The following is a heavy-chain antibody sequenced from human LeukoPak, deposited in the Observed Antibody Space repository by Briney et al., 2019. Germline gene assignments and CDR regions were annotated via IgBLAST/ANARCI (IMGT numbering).Heavy chain of an antibody. CDR1: GFTFSSYA. Sequence: PGGSLRLSCAASGFTFSSYAMSWVRQAPGKGLEWVSAISGSGGSTYYADSVRGRFTISRDNSKNTLYLQMNSLRAEDTAVYYCAKDKSNYDILTGYYSWGQGTLVTVSS. CDR2: ISGSGGST. CDR3: AKDKSNYDILTGYYS. D-gene: IGHD3-9*01. J-gene: IGHJ5*02. V-gene: IGHV3-23*01.